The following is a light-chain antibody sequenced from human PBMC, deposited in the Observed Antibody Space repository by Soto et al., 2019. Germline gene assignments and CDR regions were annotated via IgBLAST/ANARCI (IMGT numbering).Light chain of an antibody. CDR2: DAS. V-gene: IGKV3-11*01. CDR1: QSVSSY. CDR3: QQRSNWPPYT. Sequence: EIVLTQSPATRSLSPGERATLSCRASQSVSSYLAWYQQKPGQAPRLLIYDASNRATGIPARFSGSGSGTDFTLTISSLEPDDLAVYYCQQRSNWPPYTFGPGTKLEIK. J-gene: IGKJ2*01.